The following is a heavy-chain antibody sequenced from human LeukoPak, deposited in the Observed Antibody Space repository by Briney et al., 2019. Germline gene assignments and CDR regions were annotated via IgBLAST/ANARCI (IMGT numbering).Heavy chain of an antibody. CDR1: GYTFIGYY. J-gene: IGHJ5*02. V-gene: IGHV1-2*06. Sequence: GASVKVSCKASGYTFIGYYVHWVRQASGQGLEWMGRINPSTGGTNSAQKFQGRVTMTRDTSISTAYMELSRLTSDDTAIYYCARGQPYGDYNYFDPWGQGTLVTVSS. D-gene: IGHD4-17*01. CDR2: INPSTGGT. CDR3: ARGQPYGDYNYFDP.